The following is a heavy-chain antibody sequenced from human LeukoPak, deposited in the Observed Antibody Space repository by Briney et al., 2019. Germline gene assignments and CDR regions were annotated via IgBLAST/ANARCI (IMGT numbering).Heavy chain of an antibody. J-gene: IGHJ6*03. D-gene: IGHD3-10*01. CDR1: GGSISSYN. CDR2: INHSGST. V-gene: IGHV4-59*12. Sequence: SETLSLTCTVSGGSISSYNYNWIRQPSAMGLEYLGYINHSGSTNYNPSLKGRVTISVDTSKNQFSLKLSSVTAADTAVYYCARGPVFYYYYMDVWGKGTTVTVSS. CDR3: ARGPVFYYYYMDV.